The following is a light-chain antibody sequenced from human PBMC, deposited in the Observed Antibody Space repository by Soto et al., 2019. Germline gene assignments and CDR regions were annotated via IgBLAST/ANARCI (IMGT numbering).Light chain of an antibody. CDR2: DVS. CDR1: SSDVGGYNY. Sequence: QSALTQTRSVSGSPGQSVTISCTGTSSDVGGYNYVSWYQQHPGKAPKLMIYDVSKRPSGVPDRFSGSKSGNTASLTISGLQAADEADYYCCSYAGSYTLYVFGTGTKVTVL. J-gene: IGLJ1*01. V-gene: IGLV2-11*01. CDR3: CSYAGSYTLYV.